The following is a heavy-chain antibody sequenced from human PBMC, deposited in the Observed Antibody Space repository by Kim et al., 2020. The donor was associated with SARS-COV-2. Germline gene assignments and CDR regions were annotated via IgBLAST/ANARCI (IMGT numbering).Heavy chain of an antibody. D-gene: IGHD3-16*01. Sequence: SETLSLTCTVSGGSISSSSYYWGWIRQPPGKGLEWIGSVYYNGGTYYNPSLKSRVTISVDTSKNQFSLKLSSVTAADTAVYFCRQHGGVQYCWGPGTLVTVSS. V-gene: IGHV4-39*01. CDR2: VYYNGGT. J-gene: IGHJ4*02. CDR1: GGSISSSSYY. CDR3: RQHGGVQYC.